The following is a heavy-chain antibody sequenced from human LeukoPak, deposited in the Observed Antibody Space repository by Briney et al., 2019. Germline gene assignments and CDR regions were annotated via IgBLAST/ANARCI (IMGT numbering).Heavy chain of an antibody. CDR1: GYTFTGYY. Sequence: ASVKVSCKASGYTFTGYYMHWVRQAPGQGLEWMGWINPNNGGTNYAQKFQGRVTMTTDTSTSTAYMELRSLRSDDTAVYYCARDHYYDSSGYPDAFDIWGQGTMVTVSS. D-gene: IGHD3-22*01. J-gene: IGHJ3*02. V-gene: IGHV1-2*02. CDR2: INPNNGGT. CDR3: ARDHYYDSSGYPDAFDI.